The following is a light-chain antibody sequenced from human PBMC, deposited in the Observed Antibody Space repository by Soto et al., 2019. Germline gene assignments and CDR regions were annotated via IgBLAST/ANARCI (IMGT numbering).Light chain of an antibody. J-gene: IGLJ2*01. CDR2: EVT. V-gene: IGLV2-14*01. CDR3: SSYARSSTLVV. Sequence: QSALTQPASVSGSPGQSITISCTGTSSDVGGYNYVSWYQQHPGKAPKLMIYEVTTRPSGVSNRFSGSKSGNTASLTISGLQTADEADYYCSSYARSSTLVVFGGGTKVTVL. CDR1: SSDVGGYNY.